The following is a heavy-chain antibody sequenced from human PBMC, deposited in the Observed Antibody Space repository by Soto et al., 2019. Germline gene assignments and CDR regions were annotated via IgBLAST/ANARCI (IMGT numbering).Heavy chain of an antibody. CDR2: ISDTSEYI. V-gene: IGHV3-21*01. Sequence: GSLRLSCAASGFSFSSYSMNWVRQTPGKGLEWVSSISDTSEYIYYADSVKGRFTISRDNDKNSLYLQMNSLRAEDTAVYYCSKEVRAEIDYWGQGTLVTVSS. D-gene: IGHD3-10*01. J-gene: IGHJ4*02. CDR3: SKEVRAEIDY. CDR1: GFSFSSYS.